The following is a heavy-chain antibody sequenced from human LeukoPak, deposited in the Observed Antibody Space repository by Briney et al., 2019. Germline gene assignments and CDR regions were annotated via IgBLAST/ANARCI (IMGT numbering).Heavy chain of an antibody. Sequence: PGGSLRLSCAASGFTFSSYSMNWVRQAPGKGLEWVSSISSSSSYIYYADSVKGRFTISRDNSKNTLYLQMNSLRAEDTAVYYCAKFFSPHYYDSSLIGYFDYWGQGTLVTVSS. CDR1: GFTFSSYS. V-gene: IGHV3-21*04. D-gene: IGHD3-22*01. CDR3: AKFFSPHYYDSSLIGYFDY. J-gene: IGHJ4*02. CDR2: ISSSSSYI.